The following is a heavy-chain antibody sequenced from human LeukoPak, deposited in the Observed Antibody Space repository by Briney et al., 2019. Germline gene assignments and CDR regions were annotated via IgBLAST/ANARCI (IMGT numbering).Heavy chain of an antibody. J-gene: IGHJ4*02. D-gene: IGHD3-3*01. CDR2: IYHSGST. V-gene: IGHV4-38-2*02. CDR1: GYSISSGYY. CDR3: ARSPRPHPYDFWSGSLDY. Sequence: SETLSLTCTVSGYSISSGYYWGWIRQPPGKGLEWIGSIYHSGSTYYNPSLKSRVTISVDTSKNQFSLKLSSVTAADTAVYYCARSPRPHPYDFWSGSLDYWGQGTLVTVSS.